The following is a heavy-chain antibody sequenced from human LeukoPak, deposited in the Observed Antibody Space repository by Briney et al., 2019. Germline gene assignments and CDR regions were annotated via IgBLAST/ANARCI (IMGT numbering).Heavy chain of an antibody. V-gene: IGHV3-21*01. CDR3: ARGDGYNPFDY. J-gene: IGHJ4*02. CDR2: ISSSSYI. D-gene: IGHD5-24*01. Sequence: GGSLRLSCAASGFTFSSYSMNWVRQAPGKGLEWVSSISSSSYIYYADSVKGRFTISRDNAKNSLYLQMNSLRAEDTAVYYCARGDGYNPFDYWGQGTLVTVSS. CDR1: GFTFSSYS.